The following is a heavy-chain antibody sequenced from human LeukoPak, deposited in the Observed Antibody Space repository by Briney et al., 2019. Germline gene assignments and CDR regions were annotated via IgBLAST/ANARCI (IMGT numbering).Heavy chain of an antibody. CDR3: AKGTTVTTPRAFDI. D-gene: IGHD4-17*01. J-gene: IGHJ3*02. Sequence: GGSLRLSCAASGFTFSSYAMTWVRKVPGKGLEWVSSISGSGGSTYYADSVKGRFTISRDNSKNTLYLQMNSLRAEDTAAYYCAKGTTVTTPRAFDIWGQGTMVTVSS. CDR2: ISGSGGST. CDR1: GFTFSSYA. V-gene: IGHV3-23*01.